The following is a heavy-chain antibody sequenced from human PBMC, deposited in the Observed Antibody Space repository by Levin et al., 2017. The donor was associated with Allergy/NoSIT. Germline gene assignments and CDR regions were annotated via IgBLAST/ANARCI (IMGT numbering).Heavy chain of an antibody. D-gene: IGHD1-7*01. CDR1: GYSISSGYQ. V-gene: IGHV4-38-2*01. CDR2: FYHGGNI. CDR3: ARQTGTSAPFDY. J-gene: IGHJ4*02. Sequence: PSETLSLTCLISGYSISSGYQWGWVRQPPGKGLEWIGSFYHGGNIYYSPSLKRRVTISVDTSKNQVSLRVASVTATDTAVYYCARQTGTSAPFDYWAREPWSPSPQ.